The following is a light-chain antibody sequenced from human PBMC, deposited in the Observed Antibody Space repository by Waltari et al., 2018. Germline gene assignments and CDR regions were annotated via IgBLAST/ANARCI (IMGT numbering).Light chain of an antibody. CDR3: QQYYSYPTYT. V-gene: IGKV1-8*01. Sequence: AIRMTQSPSSLSASTGDRVTIPCRASQGISSYLAWYQQKPGKAPKLLIYAASTLESGVPSRFSGSGSGTDFTLTISCLQSEDFATYYCQQYYSYPTYTFGQGTKLEIK. J-gene: IGKJ2*01. CDR2: AAS. CDR1: QGISSY.